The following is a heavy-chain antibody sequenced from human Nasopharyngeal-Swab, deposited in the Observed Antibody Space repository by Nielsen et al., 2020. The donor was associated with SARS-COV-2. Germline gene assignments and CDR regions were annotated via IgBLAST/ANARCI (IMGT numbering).Heavy chain of an antibody. CDR1: GFTFSSYS. J-gene: IGHJ5*02. V-gene: IGHV3-48*02. CDR3: VRDPVTRYYYGSGSYFGWFDP. Sequence: GESLKISCAASGFTFSSYSMNWVRQAPGKGLEWVSYISSSSSTIYYADSVKGRFTISRDNAKNSLYLQMNSLRDEDTAVYYCVRDPVTRYYYGSGSYFGWFDPWGQGTLVTVSS. CDR2: ISSSSSTI. D-gene: IGHD3-10*01.